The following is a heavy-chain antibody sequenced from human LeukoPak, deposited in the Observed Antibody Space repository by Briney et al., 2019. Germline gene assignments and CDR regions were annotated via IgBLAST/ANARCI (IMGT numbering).Heavy chain of an antibody. D-gene: IGHD3-10*01. CDR1: GFTFSSYT. Sequence: GGSLRLSCAASGFTFSSYTMSWVRQAPGKGLEWVSAISGSGGSTYYADSVKGRFTISRDNSKNTLYLQMNSLRAEDTAVYYCAKKMRDLLWFGEWGQGTLVTVSS. J-gene: IGHJ4*02. CDR3: AKKMRDLLWFGE. V-gene: IGHV3-23*01. CDR2: ISGSGGST.